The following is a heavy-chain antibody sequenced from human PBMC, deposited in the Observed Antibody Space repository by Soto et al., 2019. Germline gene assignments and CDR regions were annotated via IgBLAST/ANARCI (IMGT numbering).Heavy chain of an antibody. Sequence: PSETLSLTCAVYGGSFSCYYWGWIRQSPGKGLEWIGTLSHSGRTFYNPSLKSRVTISADTTKNQFSLSLTSVTAADTAVYYCGHLKTDTEVTPAPPLFDSWGQGTLVTVSS. V-gene: IGHV4-38-2*01. CDR3: GHLKTDTEVTPAPPLFDS. D-gene: IGHD2-2*01. J-gene: IGHJ4*02. CDR1: GGSFSCYY. CDR2: LSHSGRT.